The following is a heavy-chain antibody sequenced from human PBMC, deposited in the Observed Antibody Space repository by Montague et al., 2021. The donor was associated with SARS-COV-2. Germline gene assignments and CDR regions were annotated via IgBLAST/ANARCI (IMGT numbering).Heavy chain of an antibody. V-gene: IGHV4-31*03. J-gene: IGHJ4*02. Sequence: TLSLTCTVSGGSITSGGYFWSWIRQHPGKGLEYIGDISYSGSTYYKPSLTSRVSISMDTSKNAFSLSLHSVTAADTAVYFCAAAGRRGSSSPFHHCGRGSLVTVSS. CDR1: GGSITSGGYF. D-gene: IGHD6-13*01. CDR3: AAAGRRGSSSPFHH. CDR2: ISYSGST.